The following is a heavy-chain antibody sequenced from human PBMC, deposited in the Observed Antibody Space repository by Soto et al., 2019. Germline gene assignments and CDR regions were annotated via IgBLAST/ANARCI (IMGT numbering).Heavy chain of an antibody. J-gene: IGHJ6*03. CDR3: AKPEYSSSSEMYYYYYMDV. CDR1: GFTFSSYA. Sequence: EVQLLESGGGLVQPGGSLRLSCAASGFTFSSYAMSWVRQAPGKGLEWVSAVSGSGGSTYYADSVKGRFTISSDNSKNTLYLQMNSLRAEDTAVYYCAKPEYSSSSEMYYYYYMDVWGKGTTVTVSS. V-gene: IGHV3-23*01. D-gene: IGHD6-6*01. CDR2: VSGSGGST.